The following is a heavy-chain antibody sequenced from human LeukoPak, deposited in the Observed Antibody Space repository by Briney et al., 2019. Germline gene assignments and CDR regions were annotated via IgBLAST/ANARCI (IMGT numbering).Heavy chain of an antibody. J-gene: IGHJ4*02. V-gene: IGHV3-23*01. CDR2: ISGSGLST. CDR1: GFTFHGYP. D-gene: IGHD1-26*01. Sequence: GGSLRLSCAASGFTFHGYPMTWVRQAPGKGLEWVSTISGSGLSTYYADSVRGRFSISRDNSNQTLYLQMSSVRADDTAVYYCARGQGVVGATTRGYFGYWGQGALVTVSS. CDR3: ARGQGVVGATTRGYFGY.